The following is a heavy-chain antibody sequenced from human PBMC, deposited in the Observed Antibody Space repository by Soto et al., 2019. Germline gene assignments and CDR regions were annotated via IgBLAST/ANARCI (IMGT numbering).Heavy chain of an antibody. V-gene: IGHV4-31*03. D-gene: IGHD3-10*01. CDR2: IYDSGST. J-gene: IGHJ4*02. CDR1: CGSISSGGYY. CDR3: ARDRALDY. Sequence: QVQLQESGPGLVKPAQTLSLTCTVSCGSISSGGYYWSWIRQHPGKGLEWIGYIYDSGSTYYNPALKSRVTISVATTKNQFSLKLSSVTAADTAVYYCARDRALDYWGQGTMVTFSS.